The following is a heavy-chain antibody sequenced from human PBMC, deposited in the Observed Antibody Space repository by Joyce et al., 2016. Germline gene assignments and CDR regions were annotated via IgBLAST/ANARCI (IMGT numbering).Heavy chain of an antibody. CDR3: ARDNYHSLDV. CDR2: IKSKRDGGTA. CDR1: GFCFRATW. J-gene: IGHJ6*02. V-gene: IGHV3-15*07. Sequence: EVQLVESGGDLVRPGGSLRLSCAASGFCFRATWIHWVRQAPGKGLEWVGRIKSKRDGGTADYAETVKDRFIISRDDLEDTVYLQMNSLNTEDTGVYYCARDNYHSLDVWGQGTTVTVSS. D-gene: IGHD1-1*01.